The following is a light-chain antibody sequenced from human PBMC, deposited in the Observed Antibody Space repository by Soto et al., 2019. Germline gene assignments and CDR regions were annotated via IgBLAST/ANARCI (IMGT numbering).Light chain of an antibody. CDR3: MSYAGGNRFV. Sequence: QSVLSQPPSASGSPGQSITISCAGTNNDVGGYNYVSWYQQHPGKVPQLMIYQVTKRPSGVPDRFSASKSDTTASLTISGLQAEDEGDYYCMSYAGGNRFVFGTGTKFTGL. CDR1: NNDVGGYNY. J-gene: IGLJ1*01. V-gene: IGLV2-8*01. CDR2: QVT.